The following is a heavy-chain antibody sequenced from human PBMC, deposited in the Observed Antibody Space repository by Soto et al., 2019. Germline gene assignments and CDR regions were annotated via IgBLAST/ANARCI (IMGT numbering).Heavy chain of an antibody. CDR2: IYNSEST. CDR3: ARVKGYTYGYDPRYYFDY. Sequence: SETLSLTCAVSGGSISSGSDYWSWIRQPPGKGLEWIGHIYNSESTNYNPSLKSRVTISADTSKSQFSLKLTSMTAADTAVYFFARVKGYTYGYDPRYYFDYWGQGTLVTVSS. J-gene: IGHJ4*02. D-gene: IGHD5-18*01. CDR1: GGSISSGSDY. V-gene: IGHV4-61*01.